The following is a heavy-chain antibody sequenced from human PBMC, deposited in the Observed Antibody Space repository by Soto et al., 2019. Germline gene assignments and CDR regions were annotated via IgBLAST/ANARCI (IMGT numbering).Heavy chain of an antibody. CDR3: ARAKGVGYDFWSGYWNYYYGMDV. V-gene: IGHV1-69*06. J-gene: IGHJ6*02. Sequence: SVKVSCKASGGTFSSYAISWVRQAPGQGLEWMGGIIPIFGTANYAQKFQGRVTITADKSTSTAYMELSSLRSEDTAVYYCARAKGVGYDFWSGYWNYYYGMDVWGQGPTVTSP. CDR1: GGTFSSYA. D-gene: IGHD3-3*01. CDR2: IIPIFGTA.